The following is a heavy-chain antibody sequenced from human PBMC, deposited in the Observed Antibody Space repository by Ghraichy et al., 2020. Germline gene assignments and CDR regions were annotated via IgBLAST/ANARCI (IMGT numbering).Heavy chain of an antibody. Sequence: GGSLRLSCVASGFTFGSYWMSWVRQAPGKGLEWVANIRQDGSEKYYVDSVEGRFTISRDNAMRSLYLQMNSLRAEDTAVYYCVRERYSSETSGYYPWGQGTLVTVSS. CDR1: GFTFGSYW. CDR2: IRQDGSEK. D-gene: IGHD3-22*01. CDR3: VRERYSSETSGYYP. V-gene: IGHV3-7*01. J-gene: IGHJ5*02.